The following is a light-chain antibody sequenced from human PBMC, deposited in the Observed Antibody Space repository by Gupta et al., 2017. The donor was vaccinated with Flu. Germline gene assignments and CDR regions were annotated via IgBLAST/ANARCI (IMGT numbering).Light chain of an antibody. V-gene: IGLV2-14*03. CDR1: SPDVGRTDS. J-gene: IGLJ1*01. Sequence: QSSLTQPASVSASPGQSITISCTGTSPDVGRTDSVSWYQQHPGKAPKLLIYDVSSRPSGVSSRFSGSKSGNTASLTIAGLQAEDETDYYCSSYTSISTFYVFGTGTKVTVL. CDR3: SSYTSISTFYV. CDR2: DVS.